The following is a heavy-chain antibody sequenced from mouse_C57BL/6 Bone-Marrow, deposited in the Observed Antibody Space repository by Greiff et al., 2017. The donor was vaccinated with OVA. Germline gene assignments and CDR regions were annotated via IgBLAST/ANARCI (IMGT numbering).Heavy chain of an antibody. V-gene: IGHV1-15*01. Sequence: QVQLQQSGAELVRPGASVTLSCKASGYTFTDYEMHWVKQTPVHGLEWIGAIDPETGGTAYNQKFKGKAILTADKSSSTAYMELRSLTSEDSAVYYCSESDGYLHYFDDWGQGTTLTVSS. CDR2: IDPETGGT. CDR3: SESDGYLHYFDD. J-gene: IGHJ2*01. CDR1: GYTFTDYE. D-gene: IGHD2-3*01.